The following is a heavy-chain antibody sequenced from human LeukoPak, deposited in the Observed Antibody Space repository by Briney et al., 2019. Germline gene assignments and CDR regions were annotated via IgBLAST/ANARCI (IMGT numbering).Heavy chain of an antibody. J-gene: IGHJ4*02. D-gene: IGHD4-17*01. CDR1: GFTFSSYA. Sequence: PGRSLRLSCAASGFTFSSYAMHWVRQAPGKGLEWVAVISYVGSNKYYADSVKGRFTISRDNSKNTLYLQMNSLRAEDTAVYYCAREDYGDSIFDYWGQGTLVTVSS. V-gene: IGHV3-30*04. CDR3: AREDYGDSIFDY. CDR2: ISYVGSNK.